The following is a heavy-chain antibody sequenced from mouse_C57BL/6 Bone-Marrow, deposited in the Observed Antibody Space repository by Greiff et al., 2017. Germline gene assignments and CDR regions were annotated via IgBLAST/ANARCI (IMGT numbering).Heavy chain of an antibody. CDR3: ARSRVYYYGSSYVHWYFDV. D-gene: IGHD1-1*01. J-gene: IGHJ1*03. CDR1: GYAFSSSW. Sequence: VKLMESGPELVKPGASVKISCKASGYAFSSSWMHWVKQRPGKGLEWIGRIYPGDGDTNYNGKFKGKATLTADKSSSTAYMQLSSLTSEDSAVYFCARSRVYYYGSSYVHWYFDVWGTGTTVTVSS. V-gene: IGHV1-82*01. CDR2: IYPGDGDT.